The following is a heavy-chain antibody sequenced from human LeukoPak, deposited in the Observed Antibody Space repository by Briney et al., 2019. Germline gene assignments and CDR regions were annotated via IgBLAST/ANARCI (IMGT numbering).Heavy chain of an antibody. CDR3: AGRVAYCGGDCYSYFDY. D-gene: IGHD2-21*02. V-gene: IGHV1-46*01. J-gene: IGHJ4*02. CDR2: INPSGGST. CDR1: GYTFTSYY. Sequence: ASVKVSCKASGYTFTSYYMHWVRQAPGQGLEWMGIINPSGGSTSYAQKFQGRVTMTRDMSTSTVYMELSSLRSEDTAVYYCAGRVAYCGGDCYSYFDYWGQGTLVTVSS.